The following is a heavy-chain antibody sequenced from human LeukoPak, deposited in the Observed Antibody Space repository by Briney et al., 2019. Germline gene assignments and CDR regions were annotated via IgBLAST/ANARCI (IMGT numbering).Heavy chain of an antibody. CDR2: ISGRGDST. CDR3: AKDSYSKGDF. CDR1: GFTFSSFA. J-gene: IGHJ4*02. V-gene: IGHV3-23*01. D-gene: IGHD6-13*01. Sequence: GGSLRLSCAASGFTFSSFAMSWVRQAPGKGLEWVSGISGRGDSTYDADSVKGRFTISRDNAKNSLYLQMNSLRAEDTAVYYCAKDSYSKGDFWGQGVLVTVSS.